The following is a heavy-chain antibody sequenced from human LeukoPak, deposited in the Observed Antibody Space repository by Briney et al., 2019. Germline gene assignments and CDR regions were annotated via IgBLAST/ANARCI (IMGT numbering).Heavy chain of an antibody. CDR2: ISGSGGDT. D-gene: IGHD6-19*01. V-gene: IGHV3-23*01. CDR1: GFTFRSYA. CDR3: AKDRKGQYSSGWYPN. Sequence: PGGSLRLSCAASGFTFRSYAMSWVRQAPGKGLEWVSAISGSGGDTYYADSVKGRFTISRDNSKSTLYLQMNSLRAEDTAVYYCAKDRKGQYSSGWYPNWGQGTLVTVSS. J-gene: IGHJ4*02.